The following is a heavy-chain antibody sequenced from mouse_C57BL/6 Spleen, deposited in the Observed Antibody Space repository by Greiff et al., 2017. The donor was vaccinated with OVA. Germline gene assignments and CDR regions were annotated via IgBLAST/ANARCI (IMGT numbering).Heavy chain of an antibody. CDR1: GFSLTSYG. D-gene: IGHD1-1*01. Sequence: QVQLQQSGPGLVQPSQSLSITCTVSGFSLTSYGVHWVRQSPGKGLEWLGVIWRGGSTDYNAAFMSRLSITKDNSKSQVFFKMNSLQADDTAIYYCANIYYYGSSYGNYAMDYWGQGTSVTVSS. V-gene: IGHV2-5*01. CDR2: IWRGGST. CDR3: ANIYYYGSSYGNYAMDY. J-gene: IGHJ4*01.